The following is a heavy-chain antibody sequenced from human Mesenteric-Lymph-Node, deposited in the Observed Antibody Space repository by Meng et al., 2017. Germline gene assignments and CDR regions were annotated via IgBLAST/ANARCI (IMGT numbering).Heavy chain of an antibody. V-gene: IGHV2-5*02. Sequence: QIPLKESAPPLVKPTQTLTLTCTFSGFSLSTSGVGVGWIRQPPGKALEWLALIYWDDDKRYSPSLKNRLTITKDTSKNQVVLTLTTIDPVDTATYYCAHRHRLRDFDYWGQGTLVTVSS. J-gene: IGHJ4*02. CDR3: AHRHRLRDFDY. D-gene: IGHD4-17*01. CDR2: IYWDDDK. CDR1: GFSLSTSGVG.